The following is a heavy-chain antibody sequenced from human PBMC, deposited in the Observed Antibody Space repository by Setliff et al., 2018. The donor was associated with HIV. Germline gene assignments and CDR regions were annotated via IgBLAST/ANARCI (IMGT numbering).Heavy chain of an antibody. D-gene: IGHD3-22*01. CDR2: ISYTGTT. CDR1: GGSISNYY. V-gene: IGHV4-59*01. J-gene: IGHJ4*02. Sequence: PSETLSLTCTVSGGSISNYYWSWIRQPPGKGLEWIGYISYTGTTKYNPPLKSRVTISVDTSKNQFSVRLSSVSAADTAVYFCARHVARFDYDTGGYYVSHFDYWGQGTQVTVSS. CDR3: ARHVARFDYDTGGYYVSHFDY.